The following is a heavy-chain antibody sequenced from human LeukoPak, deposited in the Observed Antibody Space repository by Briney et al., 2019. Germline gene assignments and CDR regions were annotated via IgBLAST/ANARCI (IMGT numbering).Heavy chain of an antibody. CDR1: GFTFSTYS. J-gene: IGHJ3*02. Sequence: GGSLRLSCAASGFTFSTYSMNWVRQAPGKGLEWVSYITSSSSTIYYADSVRGRFTISRDNAKNSLYLQMNSLKDEDTAVYYCSRVDWMIGAFDIWGQGTMVTVSS. D-gene: IGHD3-22*01. CDR3: SRVDWMIGAFDI. V-gene: IGHV3-48*02. CDR2: ITSSSSTI.